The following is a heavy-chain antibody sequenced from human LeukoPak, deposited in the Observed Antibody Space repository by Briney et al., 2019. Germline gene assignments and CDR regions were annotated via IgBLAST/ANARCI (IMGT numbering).Heavy chain of an antibody. J-gene: IGHJ3*02. D-gene: IGHD3-22*01. CDR1: GYTFTGYY. CDR2: INPNSGGT. V-gene: IGHV1-2*02. Sequence: VSVKVSCKASGYTFTGYYMHWVRQAPGQGLEWMGWINPNSGGTNYAQKFQGRVTMTRDTSISTAYMELSRLRSDDTAVYYCARLAYYDSSFSIWGQGTMVTVSS. CDR3: ARLAYYDSSFSI.